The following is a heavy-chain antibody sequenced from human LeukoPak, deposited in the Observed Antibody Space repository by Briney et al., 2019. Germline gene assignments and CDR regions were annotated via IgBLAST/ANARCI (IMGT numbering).Heavy chain of an antibody. D-gene: IGHD3-22*01. CDR1: GGSFSGYY. CDR3: ARTPLYYYDSSGYFDY. Sequence: KPSETLSLTCAVYGGSFSGYYWSWIRQPPGKGLEWIGEINHSGSTNYNPSLKSRVTISVDTSKNQFSLKLSSVTAADTAVYYCARTPLYYYDSSGYFDYWGQGTLVTVSS. CDR2: INHSGST. J-gene: IGHJ4*02. V-gene: IGHV4-34*01.